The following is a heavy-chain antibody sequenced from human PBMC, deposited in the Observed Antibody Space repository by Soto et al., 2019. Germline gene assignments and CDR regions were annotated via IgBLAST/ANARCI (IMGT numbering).Heavy chain of an antibody. CDR1: GGSFSGYY. V-gene: IGHV4-34*01. J-gene: IGHJ4*02. CDR3: AHILSGSQFNY. Sequence: PSETLSLTCAVYGGSFSGYYWSWIRQPPGKGLEWIGEINHSGSTYYNPSLKSRVTISVDRSKNQFSLKLSSVTAADTAIYYCAHILSGSQFNYWGQGTPVTVSS. D-gene: IGHD3-9*01. CDR2: INHSGST.